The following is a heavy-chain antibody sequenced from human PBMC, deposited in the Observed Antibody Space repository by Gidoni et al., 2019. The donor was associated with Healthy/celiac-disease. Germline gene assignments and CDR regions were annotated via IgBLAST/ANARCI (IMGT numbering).Heavy chain of an antibody. CDR1: GGTFSSYA. D-gene: IGHD2-2*01. Sequence: HVQLVQSGAEVKKPGSSVKVSCKASGGTFSSYAISWVRQAPGQGLEWMGGIIPIFGTANYAQKFQGRVTITADKSTSTAYMELSSLRSEDTAVYYCARVPNIVVVPAALPGDGYFDLWGRGTLVTVSS. J-gene: IGHJ2*01. CDR3: ARVPNIVVVPAALPGDGYFDL. V-gene: IGHV1-69*06. CDR2: IIPIFGTA.